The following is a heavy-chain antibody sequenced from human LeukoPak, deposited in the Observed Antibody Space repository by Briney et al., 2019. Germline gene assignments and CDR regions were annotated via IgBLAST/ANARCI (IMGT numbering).Heavy chain of an antibody. CDR1: GDSLSNYF. CDR3: ARTARSRDWFDP. J-gene: IGHJ5*02. Sequence: SETLSLTCTVSGDSLSNYFWSWIRQPPGKGLEWIGYVYYTGSTKYNPSLQSRITVSLDTSKNQFSLKLNSVTAADTAVYYCARTARSRDWFDPWGQGSLVTVSS. D-gene: IGHD2-21*02. CDR2: VYYTGST. V-gene: IGHV4-59*01.